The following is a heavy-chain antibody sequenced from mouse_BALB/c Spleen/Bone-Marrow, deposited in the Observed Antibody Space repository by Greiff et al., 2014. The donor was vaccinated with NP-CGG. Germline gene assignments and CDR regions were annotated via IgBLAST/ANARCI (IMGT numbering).Heavy chain of an antibody. CDR2: NNPGSGGT. D-gene: IGHD2-3*01. CDR3: ARSIYDGYSEAMDY. J-gene: IGHJ4*01. Sequence: QVQLQQSGAELVRPGTSVKVSCKASRYAFTNYLIEWVKQRPGQGLEWIGVNNPGSGGTNYNEKFKGKATLTADKSSSTVYMQLSSLTSDDSAVYFCARSIYDGYSEAMDYWGQGTSVTVSS. V-gene: IGHV1-54*03. CDR1: RYAFTNYL.